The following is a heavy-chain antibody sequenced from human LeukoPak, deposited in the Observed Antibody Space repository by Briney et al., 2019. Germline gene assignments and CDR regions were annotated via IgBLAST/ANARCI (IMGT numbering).Heavy chain of an antibody. CDR2: INPSGGST. V-gene: IGHV1-46*01. Sequence: ASVKVSCKASGYTFTIYYMHWVRQAPGQGLEWIGIINPSGGSTSYAQKFQDRVTMARDTSTSTVYMELSSLRSEDTAVYYCARSPDPGIAARLPEGYWGQGTLVTVSS. CDR1: GYTFTIYY. CDR3: ARSPDPGIAARLPEGY. J-gene: IGHJ4*02. D-gene: IGHD6-6*01.